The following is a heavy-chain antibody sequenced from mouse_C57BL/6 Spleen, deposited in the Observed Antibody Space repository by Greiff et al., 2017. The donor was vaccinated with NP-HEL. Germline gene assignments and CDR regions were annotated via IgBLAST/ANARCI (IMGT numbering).Heavy chain of an antibody. CDR3: ADGSSYGTFYYAMDY. V-gene: IGHV1-53*01. Sequence: QVQLQQPGTELVKPGASVKLSCKASGYTFTSYWMHWVKQRPGQGLEWIGNINPSNGGTNYNEKFKSKATLTVDKSSSTAYMQLSSLTSEDSAVYYCADGSSYGTFYYAMDYWGQGTSVTVSS. CDR2: INPSNGGT. D-gene: IGHD1-1*01. CDR1: GYTFTSYW. J-gene: IGHJ4*01.